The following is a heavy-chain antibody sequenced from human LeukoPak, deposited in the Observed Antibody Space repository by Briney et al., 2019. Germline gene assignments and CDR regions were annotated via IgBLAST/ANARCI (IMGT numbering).Heavy chain of an antibody. V-gene: IGHV3-23*01. CDR2: ISGSGGST. Sequence: GSLRLSCAASGFTFSSYAMSWVRQAPGKGLEWVSAISGSGGSTYYADSVKGRFTISRDNAKNSLYLQMESLRPDDMALYYCAKGYDFWSGADFWGQGNLVTVSS. CDR3: AKGYDFWSGADF. CDR1: GFTFSSYA. D-gene: IGHD3/OR15-3a*01. J-gene: IGHJ4*02.